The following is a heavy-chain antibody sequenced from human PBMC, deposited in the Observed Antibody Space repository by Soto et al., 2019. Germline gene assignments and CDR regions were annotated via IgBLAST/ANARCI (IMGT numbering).Heavy chain of an antibody. Sequence: EVQLVQSGAEAKKPGESLKISCKGSGYSFTSYWIGWVRQMPGRGLEWMAIIHPSDFDTRYSPSFQGQVTISADKSISPAYLQWSSLKASDSAMYYCAIHSTGYEDSWGQGTLVTVSS. J-gene: IGHJ5*02. CDR3: AIHSTGYEDS. CDR2: IHPSDFDT. CDR1: GYSFTSYW. D-gene: IGHD5-12*01. V-gene: IGHV5-51*03.